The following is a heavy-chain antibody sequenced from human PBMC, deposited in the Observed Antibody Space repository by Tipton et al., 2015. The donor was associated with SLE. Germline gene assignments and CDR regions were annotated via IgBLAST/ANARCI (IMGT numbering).Heavy chain of an antibody. Sequence: TLSLTCTVSGGSISSSGYYWGWIRQPAGKGLEWIGRIYTSGSTNYNPSLKSRVTMSVDTSKNQFSLKLSSVTAADTAVYYCAREPVAGTDYWGQGTLVTVSS. V-gene: IGHV4-61*02. CDR2: IYTSGST. CDR1: GGSISSSGYY. J-gene: IGHJ4*02. D-gene: IGHD6-19*01. CDR3: AREPVAGTDY.